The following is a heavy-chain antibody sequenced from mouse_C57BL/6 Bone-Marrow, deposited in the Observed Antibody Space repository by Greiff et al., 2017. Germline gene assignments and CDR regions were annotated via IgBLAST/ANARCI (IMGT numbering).Heavy chain of an antibody. CDR3: ARGLRFWFAY. Sequence: VQLQQSGPVLVKPGASVKMSCKASGYTFTDYYMNWVKQSPGKSLEWIGVINPYNGGTSYNQKFKGKATLTVDKSSSTAYMELNSLTSEDSAVYYCARGLRFWFAYWGQGTLVTVSA. CDR2: INPYNGGT. J-gene: IGHJ3*01. CDR1: GYTFTDYY. D-gene: IGHD1-1*01. V-gene: IGHV1-19*01.